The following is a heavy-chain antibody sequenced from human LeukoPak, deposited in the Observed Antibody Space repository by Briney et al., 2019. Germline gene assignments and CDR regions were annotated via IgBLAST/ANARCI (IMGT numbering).Heavy chain of an antibody. V-gene: IGHV1-2*02. J-gene: IGHJ5*02. CDR3: ARDASPYYDFWSGRNWFDP. Sequence: ASVKVSCKASGYTFTGYYMHWVRQAPGQGLEWMGWINPSSGGTNYAQKFQGRVTMTRDTSISTAYMELSRLRSDDTAVYYCARDASPYYDFWSGRNWFDPWGQGTLVTVSS. CDR1: GYTFTGYY. D-gene: IGHD3-3*01. CDR2: INPSSGGT.